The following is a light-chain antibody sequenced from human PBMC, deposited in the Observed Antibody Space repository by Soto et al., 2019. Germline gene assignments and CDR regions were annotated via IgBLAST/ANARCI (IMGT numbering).Light chain of an antibody. CDR1: QSVSSY. J-gene: IGKJ4*01. CDR3: QQRSNWPHLT. CDR2: DAS. V-gene: IGKV3-11*01. Sequence: EIVLTQSPATLSLSPGERATLSCRASQSVSSYLAWYQQKPGQAPRLVIDDASHRATGIPARFSGSGYGTDFTLTISSLEPEDFAVYYCQQRSNWPHLTFGGGTKVQIK.